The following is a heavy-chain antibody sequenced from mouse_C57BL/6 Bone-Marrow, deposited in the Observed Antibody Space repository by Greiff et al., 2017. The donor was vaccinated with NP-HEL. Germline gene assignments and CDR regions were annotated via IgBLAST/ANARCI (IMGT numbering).Heavy chain of an antibody. CDR1: GFTFSSYG. J-gene: IGHJ3*01. CDR3: ARLRIAY. CDR2: ISSGGSYT. Sequence: EVQLVESGGDLVKPGGSLKLSCAASGFTFSSYGMSWVRQTPDKRLEWVATISSGGSYTYYPDSVKGRFTISRDNAKNTLYLQMSSLKSEDTAMYYCARLRIAYWGQGTLVTVSA. V-gene: IGHV5-6*01.